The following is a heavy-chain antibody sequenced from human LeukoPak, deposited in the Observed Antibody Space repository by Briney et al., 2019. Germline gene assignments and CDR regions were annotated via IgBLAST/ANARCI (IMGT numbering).Heavy chain of an antibody. Sequence: NPSETLSLTCAVYGGSFSGYYWSWIRQPPGKGLEWIGEINHSGSTNYNPSLKSRVTISVDTSKNQFSLKLSSVTAADTAVYYCARGRTQPVYQLLYFDYWGQGTLVTVSS. V-gene: IGHV4-34*01. J-gene: IGHJ4*02. CDR1: GGSFSGYY. CDR2: INHSGST. D-gene: IGHD2-2*01. CDR3: ARGRTQPVYQLLYFDY.